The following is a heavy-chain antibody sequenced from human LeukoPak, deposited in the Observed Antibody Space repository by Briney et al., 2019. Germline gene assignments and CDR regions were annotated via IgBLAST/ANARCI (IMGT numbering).Heavy chain of an antibody. V-gene: IGHV1-2*04. CDR2: INPNSGGT. Sequence: GASVKVSCKASGYTFTGYYMHWVRQAPGQGLEWMGWINPNSGGTNYAQKLQGWVTMTRDTSISTAYMELSRLRSDDTAVYYCARDLVRDSSGPMPYYYGMDVWGQGTTVTVSS. CDR3: ARDLVRDSSGPMPYYYGMDV. CDR1: GYTFTGYY. J-gene: IGHJ6*02. D-gene: IGHD3-22*01.